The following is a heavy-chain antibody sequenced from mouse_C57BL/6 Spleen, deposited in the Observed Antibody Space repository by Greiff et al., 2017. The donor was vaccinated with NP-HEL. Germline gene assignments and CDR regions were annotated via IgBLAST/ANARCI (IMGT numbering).Heavy chain of an antibody. Sequence: EVQRVESGGGLVKPGGSLKLSCAASGFTFSDYGMHWVRQAPEKGLEWVAYISSGSSTLYYADTVKGRFPISRDNAKNTLFLQMTRLRSEDTAMYYCARRWAMVTSYYAMDYWGQGTSVTVSS. CDR3: ARRWAMVTSYYAMDY. J-gene: IGHJ4*01. D-gene: IGHD2-2*01. CDR2: ISSGSSTL. V-gene: IGHV5-17*01. CDR1: GFTFSDYG.